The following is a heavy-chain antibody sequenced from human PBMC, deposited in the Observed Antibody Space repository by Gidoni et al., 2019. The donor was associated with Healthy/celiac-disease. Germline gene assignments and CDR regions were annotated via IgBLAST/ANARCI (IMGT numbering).Heavy chain of an antibody. Sequence: EVQLLESGGGLVQPGGSLRLSCAASGFPFSSYAMSWVRQAPGKGLEWVSAISGSGGSTYYADSVKGRFTISRDNSKNTLYLQMNSLRAEDTAVYYCAKVHYYDSSGHYYFDYWGQGTLVTVSS. CDR3: AKVHYYDSSGHYYFDY. CDR1: GFPFSSYA. D-gene: IGHD3-22*01. J-gene: IGHJ4*02. CDR2: ISGSGGST. V-gene: IGHV3-23*01.